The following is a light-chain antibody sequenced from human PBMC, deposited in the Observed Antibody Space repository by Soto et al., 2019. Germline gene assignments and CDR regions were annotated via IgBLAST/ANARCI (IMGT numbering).Light chain of an antibody. CDR2: KAS. V-gene: IGKV1-5*03. J-gene: IGKJ2*01. CDR1: QSISSW. CDR3: QQYHSHPYT. Sequence: DIQMTQSPSTLSASVGDRVTITCRANQSISSWLAWYQQKPRKAPKLLIYKASNLQSGVPSRFSGSGSGTEFTLTISRLQPDDFATYYCQQYHSHPYTFGQGTKLEIK.